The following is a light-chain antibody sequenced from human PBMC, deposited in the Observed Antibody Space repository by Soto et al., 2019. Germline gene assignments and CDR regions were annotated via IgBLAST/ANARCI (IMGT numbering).Light chain of an antibody. CDR3: SSYAASNNFYFV. V-gene: IGLV2-8*01. CDR2: DVT. J-gene: IGLJ3*02. CDR1: SSDVGGYNY. Sequence: ALTQPPSASGSPGQAVTISCTGTSSDVGGYNYVSWYQQYPGRAPKLMIYDVTKRPSGVPDRFSGSKSGNTASLTVSGLQAEDEADYYCSSYAASNNFYFVFGGGTKVTVL.